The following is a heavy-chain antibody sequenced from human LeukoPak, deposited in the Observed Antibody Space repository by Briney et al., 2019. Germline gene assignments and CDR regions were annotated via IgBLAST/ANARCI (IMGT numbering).Heavy chain of an antibody. V-gene: IGHV3-23*01. D-gene: IGHD2-21*02. J-gene: IGHJ4*02. Sequence: GGSLRLSCATSGFTFSGHSMSWVRQAPGKGLEWVSDISGSGTNTYYADSVKGRFTISRDNSKNTLYLQMNSLRAEDTAVYYCAISGGDLGYWGQGTLVTVSS. CDR2: ISGSGTNT. CDR3: AISGGDLGY. CDR1: GFTFSGHS.